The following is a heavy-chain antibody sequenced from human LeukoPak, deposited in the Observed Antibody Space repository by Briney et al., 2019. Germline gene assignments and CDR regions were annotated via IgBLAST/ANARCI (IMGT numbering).Heavy chain of an antibody. CDR3: AKELDSSGYFDS. Sequence: GGSLRLSCAASGFTFRNYAMRWVRQAPGKGLEWVSAISGSGDSTYYPDSVKGRFTISRDNSKNTLYLQMNSLRAEDTAVYYCAKELDSSGYFDSWGQGTLVTVSS. V-gene: IGHV3-23*01. CDR2: ISGSGDST. J-gene: IGHJ4*02. D-gene: IGHD3-22*01. CDR1: GFTFRNYA.